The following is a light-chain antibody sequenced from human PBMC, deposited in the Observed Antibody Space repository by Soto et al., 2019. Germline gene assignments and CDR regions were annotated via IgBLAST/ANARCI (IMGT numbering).Light chain of an antibody. CDR2: RAS. J-gene: IGKJ1*01. Sequence: EIHLTQSPCTLSLSPVEIVTLSFRASQSVSSSCLGWYQQRPGQAPRLPIYRASRRATGIPDRFSGSGSGTDFTLTISSLEPEDFAVYYCQQYGSYPRTFGQGTKVDI. CDR3: QQYGSYPRT. CDR1: QSVSSSC. V-gene: IGKV3-20*01.